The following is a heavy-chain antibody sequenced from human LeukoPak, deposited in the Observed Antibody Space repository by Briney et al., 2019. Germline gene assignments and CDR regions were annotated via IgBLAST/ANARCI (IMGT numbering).Heavy chain of an antibody. Sequence: GASVKVSCKASGGTFSSYAISWVRQAPGQGLEWMGWISAYNGNTNYAQKLQGRVTMTTDTSTSTAYMELRSLRSDDTAVYYCARVHSSPHIAARPLARYFDYWGQGTLVTVSS. J-gene: IGHJ4*02. CDR1: GGTFSSYA. D-gene: IGHD6-6*01. CDR3: ARVHSSPHIAARPLARYFDY. V-gene: IGHV1-18*01. CDR2: ISAYNGNT.